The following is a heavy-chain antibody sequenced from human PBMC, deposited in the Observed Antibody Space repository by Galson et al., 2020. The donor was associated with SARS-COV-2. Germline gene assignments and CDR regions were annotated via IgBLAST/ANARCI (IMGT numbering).Heavy chain of an antibody. V-gene: IGHV3-30*04. D-gene: IGHD1-26*01. CDR1: GFTFSSYA. CDR2: ISYDGSTK. J-gene: IGHJ3*02. CDR3: ARARSGSYREAFDI. Sequence: QLGESLKISCAASGFTFSSYAMHWVRQAPGKGLQWVAVISYDGSTKYYADSVKGRFTISRDNSKNTLFLQMNSLRAEDTAVYYCARARSGSYREAFDIWGQGTVVTVSS.